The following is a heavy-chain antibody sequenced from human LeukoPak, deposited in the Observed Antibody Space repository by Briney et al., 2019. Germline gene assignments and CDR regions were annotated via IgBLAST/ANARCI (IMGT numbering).Heavy chain of an antibody. CDR1: GFSFSEHG. CDR2: IWSDGSSQ. Sequence: GRSLRLSCTASGFSFSEHGMHWVRQAPGKGLEWVALIWSDGSSQYYADSVKGRFTISRDNSNNTQFLQMNNLRTEDSAVYYCAKDRGSSIYDCFTWFDPWGQGTLVTVSS. V-gene: IGHV3-33*06. CDR3: AKDRGSSIYDCFTWFDP. D-gene: IGHD6-13*01. J-gene: IGHJ5*02.